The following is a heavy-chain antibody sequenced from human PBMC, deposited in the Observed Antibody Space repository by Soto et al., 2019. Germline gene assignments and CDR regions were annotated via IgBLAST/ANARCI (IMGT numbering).Heavy chain of an antibody. V-gene: IGHV3-23*01. CDR2: ISGSGGST. Sequence: PGGSLRLSCAASGFTFSTNGMTWARQAPGKGLEWVSGISGSGGSTHYADSVKGRFTISRDNSKNTLYLQMNSLRAEDTAVYYCAKDRRSGSYDDWGQGTLVTVSS. J-gene: IGHJ4*02. CDR1: GFTFSTNG. D-gene: IGHD1-26*01. CDR3: AKDRRSGSYDD.